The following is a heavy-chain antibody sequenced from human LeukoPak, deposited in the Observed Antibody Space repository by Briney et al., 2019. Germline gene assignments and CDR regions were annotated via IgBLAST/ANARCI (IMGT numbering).Heavy chain of an antibody. Sequence: SQTLSLTCTVSGGSISSGSYYWSWIRQPAGKGLEWIGRIYTSGSTNYNPSLKSRVTISVDTSKNQFSLKLSSVTAADTAVYYCARDRSLLWFGELDAFDIWGQGTMVTVSS. J-gene: IGHJ3*02. V-gene: IGHV4-61*02. CDR2: IYTSGST. D-gene: IGHD3-10*01. CDR1: GGSISSGSYY. CDR3: ARDRSLLWFGELDAFDI.